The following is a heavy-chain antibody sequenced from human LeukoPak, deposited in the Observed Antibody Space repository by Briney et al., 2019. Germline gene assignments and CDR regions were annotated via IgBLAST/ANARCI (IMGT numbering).Heavy chain of an antibody. CDR3: ARVPDADCSGGGCSFWSYYFDY. J-gene: IGHJ4*02. CDR2: INPNSGGT. D-gene: IGHD2-15*01. V-gene: IGHV1-2*06. Sequence: ASVKVSCKASGYTFTGYYMHWVRQAPGQGLEWMGRINPNSGGTNYAQKFQDRVTMTRDTSINTAYMELSGLRSDDTAVYYCARVPDADCSGGGCSFWSYYFDYWGQGTLATVSS. CDR1: GYTFTGYY.